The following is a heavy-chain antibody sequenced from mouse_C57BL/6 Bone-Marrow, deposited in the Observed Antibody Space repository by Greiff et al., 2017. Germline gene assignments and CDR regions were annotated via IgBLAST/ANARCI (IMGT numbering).Heavy chain of an antibody. Sequence: QVHVKQSGAELARPGASVKMSCKASGYTFTSYTMHWVKQRPGQGLEWIGYINPSSGYTKYNQKFKDKATLTADKSSSTAYMQLSSLTSEDSAVYYCARSGGLRDGYAMDYWGQGTSVTVSS. CDR2: INPSSGYT. CDR3: ARSGGLRDGYAMDY. J-gene: IGHJ4*01. V-gene: IGHV1-4*01. CDR1: GYTFTSYT. D-gene: IGHD2-4*01.